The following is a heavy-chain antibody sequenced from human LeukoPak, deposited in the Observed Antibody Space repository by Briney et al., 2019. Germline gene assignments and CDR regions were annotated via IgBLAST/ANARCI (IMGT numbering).Heavy chain of an antibody. CDR2: IYSGGST. J-gene: IGHJ4*02. Sequence: GGSLRLSCAASGFTVSSNYISWVRQAPGKGLEWGSGIYSGGSTYYADSVKGRFTISRDNSKNTLYLQMNSLRAEETAVYYCAGDIVGAGTPGGFLDYWGQGILVTVSS. CDR1: GFTVSSNY. CDR3: AGDIVGAGTPGGFLDY. V-gene: IGHV3-66*01. D-gene: IGHD1-26*01.